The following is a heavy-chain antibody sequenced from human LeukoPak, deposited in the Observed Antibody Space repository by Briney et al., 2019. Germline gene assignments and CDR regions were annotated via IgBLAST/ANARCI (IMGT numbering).Heavy chain of an antibody. CDR3: ALFEIVVVPAAMEG. CDR2: MNPNSGNT. CDR1: GYTFTSYD. Sequence: GASVKVSCKASGYTFTSYDINWVRQATGQGLEWMGWMNPNSGNTGYAQKFQGRVTMTRNTSISTAYMELSSLRSEDTAVYYCALFEIVVVPAAMEGWGQGTLVTVSS. D-gene: IGHD2-2*01. V-gene: IGHV1-8*01. J-gene: IGHJ4*02.